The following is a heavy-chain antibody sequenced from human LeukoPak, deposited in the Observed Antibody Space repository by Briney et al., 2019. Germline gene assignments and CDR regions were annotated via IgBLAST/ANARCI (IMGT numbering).Heavy chain of an antibody. J-gene: IGHJ4*02. CDR3: ARVWTHGYSYGFDY. D-gene: IGHD5-18*01. CDR2: IYYSEST. CDR1: GGSISSYY. V-gene: IGHV4-59*01. Sequence: SETLSLTCTVSGGSISSYYWSWIRQPPGKGLEWIGYIYYSESTNYNPSLKSRVTISVDTSKNQFSLKLSSVTAADTAVYYCARVWTHGYSYGFDYWGQGTLVTVSS.